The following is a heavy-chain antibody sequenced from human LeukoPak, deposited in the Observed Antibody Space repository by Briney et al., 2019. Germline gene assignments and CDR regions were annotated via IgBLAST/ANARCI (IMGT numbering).Heavy chain of an antibody. CDR2: IYYSGST. J-gene: IGHJ5*02. Sequence: SETLSLTCAVSGGSFNRSGYYWGWIRQPPGKGLEWIGNIYYSGSTYYNPSLKSRVTISVDTSKNQFSLKLSSVTAADTAVYYCARLWGFDPWGQGTLVTVSS. CDR3: ARLWGFDP. V-gene: IGHV4-39*01. CDR1: GGSFNRSGYY. D-gene: IGHD7-27*01.